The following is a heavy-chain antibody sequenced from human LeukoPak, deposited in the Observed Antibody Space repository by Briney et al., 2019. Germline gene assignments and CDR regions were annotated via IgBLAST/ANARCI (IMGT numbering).Heavy chain of an antibody. J-gene: IGHJ5*02. Sequence: GGSLRFSCAASGFTFSSYWMHWLRQAPGKGLVWVSRINSDGSSTSYADSVKGRFTISRDNAKNTLYLQMNSLRAEDTAVYYCAREKFGRGWFDPWGQGTLVTVSS. CDR2: INSDGSST. V-gene: IGHV3-74*01. CDR1: GFTFSSYW. CDR3: AREKFGRGWFDP. D-gene: IGHD3/OR15-3a*01.